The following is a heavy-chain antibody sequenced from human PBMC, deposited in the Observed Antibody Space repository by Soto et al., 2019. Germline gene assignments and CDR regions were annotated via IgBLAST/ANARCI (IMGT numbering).Heavy chain of an antibody. V-gene: IGHV4-39*01. J-gene: IGHJ5*02. D-gene: IGHD3-3*02. Sequence: SETLSLTCTVSGDSIISSDFYWGWVRQPPGKGLEWIGSIFYLGSSYYNPPLKSRVTMSVDTSKNQFSLRLRSVTAADTALYFCARHSLALRKNNWFDTWGQGIMVTVSS. CDR2: IFYLGSS. CDR1: GDSIISSDFY. CDR3: ARHSLALRKNNWFDT.